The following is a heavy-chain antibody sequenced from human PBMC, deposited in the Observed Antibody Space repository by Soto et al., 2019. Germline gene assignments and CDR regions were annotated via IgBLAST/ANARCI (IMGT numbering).Heavy chain of an antibody. CDR1: GYNYISNS. CDR2: ISTYNGNT. D-gene: IGHD3-22*01. V-gene: IGHV1-18*01. J-gene: IGHJ4*02. CDR3: VREYYDSSGYPRFEY. Sequence: ASVKVSCKASGYNYISNSISWVRQAPGQGLEWMGWISTYNGNTYSAHKFKGRITMTTDASTRTAYMEMRSLSSDDTAVYYCVREYYDSSGYPRFEYWGQGTQVTVS.